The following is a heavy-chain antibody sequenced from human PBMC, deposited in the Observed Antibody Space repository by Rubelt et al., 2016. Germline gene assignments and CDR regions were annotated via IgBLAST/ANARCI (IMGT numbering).Heavy chain of an antibody. CDR3: ARDQVGGYENYYYYGMDV. CDR2: SSSSSSYI. Sequence: GGVSSSSSSSSYIYYADSVKGRFTISRDNAKNSLYLQMNSLRAEDTAVYYCARDQVGGYENYYYYGMDVWGQGTTVTVSS. J-gene: IGHJ6*02. D-gene: IGHD5-12*01. V-gene: IGHV3-21*01.